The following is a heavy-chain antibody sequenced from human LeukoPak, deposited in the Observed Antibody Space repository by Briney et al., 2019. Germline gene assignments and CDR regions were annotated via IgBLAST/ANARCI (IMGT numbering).Heavy chain of an antibody. J-gene: IGHJ4*02. V-gene: IGHV4-4*02. CDR2: ISLTGLT. CDR3: SRENGAFSPFGY. D-gene: IGHD2-8*01. Sequence: SETLSLTCGVSGGSISNTDWWSWVRQPPGQGLEWIGEISLTGLTHYNPSLESRVTVSLDKSKNQLSLNLTSVTAADTAVYYCSRENGAFSPFGYWGQGTLVTVLS. CDR1: GGSISNTDW.